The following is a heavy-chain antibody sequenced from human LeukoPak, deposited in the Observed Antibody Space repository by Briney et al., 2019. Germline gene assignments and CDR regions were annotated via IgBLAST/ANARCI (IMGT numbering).Heavy chain of an antibody. CDR2: IIPIFGTA. CDR1: GGTFSSYA. Sequence: ASVKVSCKASGGTFSSYAISWVRQAPGQGLEWMGGIIPIFGTANYAQKFQGRVTITADESTNTAYMELGSLRSEDTAVYYCAREPYCSGGSCSSAPLDYWGQGTLVTASS. V-gene: IGHV1-69*13. D-gene: IGHD2-15*01. CDR3: AREPYCSGGSCSSAPLDY. J-gene: IGHJ4*02.